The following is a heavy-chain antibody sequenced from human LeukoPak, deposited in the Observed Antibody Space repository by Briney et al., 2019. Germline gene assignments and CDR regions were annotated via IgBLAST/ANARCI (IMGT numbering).Heavy chain of an antibody. CDR1: GFTVSSNY. Sequence: GESLRLACAASGFTVSSNYMSWVRQAPGKGLEWVSVIYSGGSTYYADSVKGRFTISRDNSKNTVYLQMNSLRDEDTAVYYCAKDRRGGYREDFDYWGQGTLVTVSS. CDR3: AKDRRGGYREDFDY. V-gene: IGHV3-53*01. CDR2: IYSGGST. J-gene: IGHJ4*02. D-gene: IGHD3-16*01.